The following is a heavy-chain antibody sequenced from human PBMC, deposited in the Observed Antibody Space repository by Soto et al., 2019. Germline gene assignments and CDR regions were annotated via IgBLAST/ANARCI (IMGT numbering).Heavy chain of an antibody. D-gene: IGHD3-22*01. CDR2: IYYSGST. Sequence: TLSLTCTVSGGSISSGGYYWSWIRQHPGKGLEWIGYIYYSGSTYYNPSLKSRVTISVDTPKNQFSLKLSSVTAADTAVYYCARQRGGYYDSSSNLYYFDYWGQGTLVTVSS. CDR1: GGSISSGGYY. J-gene: IGHJ4*02. CDR3: ARQRGGYYDSSSNLYYFDY. V-gene: IGHV4-31*03.